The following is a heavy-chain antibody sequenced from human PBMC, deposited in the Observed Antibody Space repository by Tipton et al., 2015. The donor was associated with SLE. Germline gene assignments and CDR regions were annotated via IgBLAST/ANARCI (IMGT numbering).Heavy chain of an antibody. CDR1: GGSISSGGYY. CDR3: ARGLLGGRAAMGGWLDP. Sequence: TLSLTCTVSGGSISSGGYYWSWIRQHPGKGLEWIGYIYYRGSTYYNPSLKSRVTISVATSKNQFSLKLSSVTAADPAVYYCARGLLGGRAAMGGWLDPCGQGPMVCVSS. D-gene: IGHD2-2*01. CDR2: IYYRGST. J-gene: IGHJ5*02. V-gene: IGHV4-31*03.